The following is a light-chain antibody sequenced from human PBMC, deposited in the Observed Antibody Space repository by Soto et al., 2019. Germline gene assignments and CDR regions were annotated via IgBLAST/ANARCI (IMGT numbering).Light chain of an antibody. CDR1: SSDVGNYKY. V-gene: IGLV2-14*01. CDR2: EVS. CDR3: FSYSSSGTYV. J-gene: IGLJ1*01. Sequence: QASLSQPGSVCGYPGQAITIPCPGTSSDVGNYKYVSWYQQHPGKAPKLMIYEVSNRPSGVSNRFSGSKSGNTASLTISGRQAEDETDYYCFSYSSSGTYVFGNRTTGTVL.